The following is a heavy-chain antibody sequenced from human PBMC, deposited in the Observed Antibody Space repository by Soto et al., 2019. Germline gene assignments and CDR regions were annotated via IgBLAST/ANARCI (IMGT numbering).Heavy chain of an antibody. J-gene: IGHJ4*02. CDR3: ARIGGYCGGDCY. CDR2: IIPIFGTA. CDR1: GGTFSSYA. V-gene: IGHV1-69*13. Sequence: GASVKVSCKASGGTFSSYAISWVRQAPGQGLEWMGGIIPIFGTANYAQKFQGRVTITADESTSTAYMELSSLRSEDTAVYYCARIGGYCGGDCYWGQGTLVTVS. D-gene: IGHD2-21*02.